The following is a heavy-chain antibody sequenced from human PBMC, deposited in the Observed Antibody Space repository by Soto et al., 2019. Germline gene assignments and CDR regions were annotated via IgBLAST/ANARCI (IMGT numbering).Heavy chain of an antibody. J-gene: IGHJ6*02. Sequence: QVQLVQSGAEVKKPGSSVRFSCKASGGTFSSYAINWLRQAPGQVLEWMGGIIPVFGTANYAQKFQGRVTITADDSTSTAYMELSSLRSEDTAVYYCARATDTCEYYYYYGMDIWGQGTTVTVSS. CDR2: IIPVFGTA. CDR1: GGTFSSYA. D-gene: IGHD4-17*01. CDR3: ARATDTCEYYYYYGMDI. V-gene: IGHV1-69*01.